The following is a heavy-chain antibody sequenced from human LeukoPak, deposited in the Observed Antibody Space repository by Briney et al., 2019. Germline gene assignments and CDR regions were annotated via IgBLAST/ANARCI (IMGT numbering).Heavy chain of an antibody. CDR1: GFTFSSYG. V-gene: IGHV3-33*01. CDR2: IWYDGSNK. CDR3: AREGITLVRGVIPVNVNAFDI. Sequence: GGSLRLSCAASGFTFSSYGMHWVRQAPGKGLEWVAVIWYDGSNKFYADPVKGRFTISRDNSKNTLYLQMNSLRAEDTAVYYCAREGITLVRGVIPVNVNAFDIWGQGTMVTVSS. D-gene: IGHD3-10*01. J-gene: IGHJ3*02.